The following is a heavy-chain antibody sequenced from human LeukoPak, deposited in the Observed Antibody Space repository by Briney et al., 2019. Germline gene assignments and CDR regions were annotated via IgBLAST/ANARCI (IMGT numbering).Heavy chain of an antibody. D-gene: IGHD6-19*01. CDR1: GFTFSSYS. CDR2: ISSSSSYI. J-gene: IGHJ4*02. Sequence: PGGSLRLSCAASGFTFSSYSMNWVRQAPGKGLEWVSSISSSSSYIYYADSVKGRFTISRDNAKNSLYLQMNSLRAEDTAVYYCARDSSGWYYFDYWGQGILVTVSS. V-gene: IGHV3-21*01. CDR3: ARDSSGWYYFDY.